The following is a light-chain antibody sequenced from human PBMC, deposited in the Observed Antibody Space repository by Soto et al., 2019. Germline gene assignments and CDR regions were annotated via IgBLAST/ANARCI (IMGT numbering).Light chain of an antibody. CDR3: QQYNYWPLT. CDR1: QTVTTN. V-gene: IGKV3-15*01. J-gene: IGKJ3*01. CDR2: GAS. Sequence: EIVMTQSQATLSVSLGERATLSCRASQTVTTNLAWYQQKPAQAPRLLIYGASTRATGIPGRISGSGSETEFTLTISSLQSEDFAVYYCQQYNYWPLTFGPGTKVD.